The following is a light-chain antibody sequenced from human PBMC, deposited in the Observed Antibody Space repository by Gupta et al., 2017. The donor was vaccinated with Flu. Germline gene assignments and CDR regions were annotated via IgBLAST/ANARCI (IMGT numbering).Light chain of an antibody. V-gene: IGLV2-14*01. CDR1: SSDVGGYHY. J-gene: IGLJ3*02. Sequence: PQRASEHRPTGQSITIACTGTSSDVGGYHYVSWYQQHPGKAPKLMIYEVTDRPSGVSNRFSGSKSGNTASLTISGLQAEDEADYFCASYTTTTTWVFGGGTKLTFL. CDR2: EVT. CDR3: ASYTTTTTWV.